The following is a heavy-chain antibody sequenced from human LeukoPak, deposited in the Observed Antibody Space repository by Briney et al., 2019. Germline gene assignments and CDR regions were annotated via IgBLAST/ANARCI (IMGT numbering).Heavy chain of an antibody. CDR1: GGSISSYY. CDR3: ASAEYGSGSYIIDY. V-gene: IGHV4-59*01. CDR2: IYYSGST. D-gene: IGHD3-10*01. Sequence: PSETLSLTCTVPGGSISSYYWSWIRQPPGKGLEWIGYIYYSGSTNYNPSLKSRVTISVDTSKNQFSLKLSSVTAADTAVYYCASAEYGSGSYIIDYWGQGTLVTVSS. J-gene: IGHJ4*02.